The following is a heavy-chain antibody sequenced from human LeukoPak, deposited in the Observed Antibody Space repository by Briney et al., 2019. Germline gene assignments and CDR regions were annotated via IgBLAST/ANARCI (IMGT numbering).Heavy chain of an antibody. J-gene: IGHJ4*02. V-gene: IGHV4-39*01. CDR2: YSGST. CDR3: ASSSYGAGSKAYWVDC. D-gene: IGHD3-10*01. CDR1: GDSISSSTYY. Sequence: SETLSLTCTVSGDSISSSTYYWAWIRQPPGKGLEYIGSYSGSTYYNPSLKSRVTISVDTSKKQFSLKLSSVTAADTAVYYCASSSYGAGSKAYWVDCWGQGTLVTVSS.